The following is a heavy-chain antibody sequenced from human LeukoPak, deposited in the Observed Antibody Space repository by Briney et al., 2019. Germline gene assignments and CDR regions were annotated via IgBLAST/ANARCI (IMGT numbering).Heavy chain of an antibody. V-gene: IGHV3-23*01. Sequence: GGSLRLSCAASGFTFNTYAMSWVRQAPGKGLEWVSTIIGDAGNTYYADSVKGRFAVSRDNSKNTRHLQMNSLRAEDTAVYYCAKDSRRGSIAVAVDYWGQRTLFTVSS. CDR1: GFTFNTYA. CDR2: IIGDAGNT. J-gene: IGHJ4*02. D-gene: IGHD6-19*01. CDR3: AKDSRRGSIAVAVDY.